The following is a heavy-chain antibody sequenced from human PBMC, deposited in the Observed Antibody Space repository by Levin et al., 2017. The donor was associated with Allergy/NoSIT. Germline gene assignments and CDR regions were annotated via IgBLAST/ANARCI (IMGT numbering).Heavy chain of an antibody. Sequence: GGSLRLSCAASGFTFSSYAMHWVRQAPGKGLEWVAVISYDGSNKYYADSVKGRFTISRDNSKNTLYLQMNSLRAEDTAVYYCARVWGTHMTTVTTVLEAGDYWGQGTLVTVSS. D-gene: IGHD4-17*01. J-gene: IGHJ4*02. CDR2: ISYDGSNK. V-gene: IGHV3-30-3*01. CDR3: ARVWGTHMTTVTTVLEAGDY. CDR1: GFTFSSYA.